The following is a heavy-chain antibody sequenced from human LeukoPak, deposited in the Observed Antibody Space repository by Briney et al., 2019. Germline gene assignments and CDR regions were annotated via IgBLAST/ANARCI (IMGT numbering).Heavy chain of an antibody. CDR1: GFTVSSSY. Sequence: GGSLRLSCAVSGFTVSSSYMNWVRQAPGKGLEWVSVIYDGGSTYYADSVKGRFTISRANSKNKLYLQMHSLRAEATAVYYCARLNSDDTLFDYWGQGTQVTVSS. J-gene: IGHJ4*02. CDR3: ARLNSDDTLFDY. CDR2: IYDGGST. V-gene: IGHV3-53*01. D-gene: IGHD4-23*01.